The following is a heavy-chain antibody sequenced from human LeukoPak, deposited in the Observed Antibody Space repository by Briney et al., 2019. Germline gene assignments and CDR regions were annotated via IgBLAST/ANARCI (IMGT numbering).Heavy chain of an antibody. D-gene: IGHD6-19*01. CDR3: ARASKSGWPPDY. J-gene: IGHJ4*02. CDR2: IYYSGST. V-gene: IGHV4-30-4*08. Sequence: SETLSLTCTVSGGSISSGDYYWSWIRQPPGKGLEWIGYIYYSGSTYYNPSLKSRVTISVDTSKNQFSLKLSSVTAADTAVYYCARASKSGWPPDYWGQGTLVTVSS. CDR1: GGSISSGDYY.